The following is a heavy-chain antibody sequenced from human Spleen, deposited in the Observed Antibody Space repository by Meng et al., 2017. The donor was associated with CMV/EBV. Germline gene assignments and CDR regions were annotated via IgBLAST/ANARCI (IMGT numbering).Heavy chain of an antibody. CDR3: ARVRGIAILGVLNTNDY. J-gene: IGHJ4*02. V-gene: IGHV1-69*10. Sequence: SVKVSCKASGGTFSSYVISWVRQAPGQGLEWMGGIIPSLGVANYAQKFQGRVTITADTSMSTAYMELSSLRSEDTAVYYCARVRGIAILGVLNTNDYWGQGTLVTVSS. CDR1: GGTFSSYV. CDR2: IIPSLGVA. D-gene: IGHD3-3*01.